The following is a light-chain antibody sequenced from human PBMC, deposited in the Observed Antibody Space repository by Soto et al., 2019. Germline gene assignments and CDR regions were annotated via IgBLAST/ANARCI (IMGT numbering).Light chain of an antibody. V-gene: IGKV1-39*01. J-gene: IGKJ5*01. CDR3: QQSSSTPT. Sequence: HMTHSPFSLSSSPTDRVPITCQASQDISNYLNWYQHKPGKAPKLLIYTASSLHSGVPSRFSGSGSGTDFTLTISSLQPEDFATYYCQQSSSTPTFGQGTRLEIK. CDR1: QDISNY. CDR2: TAS.